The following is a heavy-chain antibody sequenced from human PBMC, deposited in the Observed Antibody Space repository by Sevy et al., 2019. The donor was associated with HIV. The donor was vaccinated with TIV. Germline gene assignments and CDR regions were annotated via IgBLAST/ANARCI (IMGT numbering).Heavy chain of an antibody. CDR3: AHETFGRFES. V-gene: IGHV3-7*01. CDR2: IRADGSDK. CDR1: GFTFSANW. D-gene: IGHD3-16*01. J-gene: IGHJ4*02. Sequence: GESLKISCAASGFTFSANWMNWVRQAPGKGLEWVANIRADGSDKHYVDSVEGRFTISRDNAKNLLFLQMNSLRVEDTAVYYCAHETFGRFESWGQGTLVTVSS.